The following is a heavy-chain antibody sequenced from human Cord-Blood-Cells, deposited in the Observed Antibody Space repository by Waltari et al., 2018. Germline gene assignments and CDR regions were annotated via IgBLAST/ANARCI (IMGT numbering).Heavy chain of an antibody. CDR1: GGSFSGYY. D-gene: IGHD6-6*01. V-gene: IGHV4-34*01. J-gene: IGHJ4*02. CDR3: ARVEYSSSYFDY. CDR2: INHSGST. Sequence: QVQLQQWGAGLLKPSETLSLTCAVYGGSFSGYYWSWIRQPPGKGLEWIGEINHSGSTNYNPSLNSRVTISVDTSKNQFSLKLSSVTAADTAVYYCARVEYSSSYFDYWGQGTLVTVSS.